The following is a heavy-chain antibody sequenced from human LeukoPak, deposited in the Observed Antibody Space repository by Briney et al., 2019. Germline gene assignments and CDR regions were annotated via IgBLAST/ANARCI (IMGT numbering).Heavy chain of an antibody. D-gene: IGHD3-9*01. J-gene: IGHJ5*02. CDR2: INWNGGST. CDR1: GGSFNTYY. CDR3: ARTYYDILTATNWFDP. V-gene: IGHV3-20*04. Sequence: ETLSLTCAVYGGSFNTYYWNWIRQSPGKGLEWVSGINWNGGSTGYADSVKGRFTISRDNAKNSLYLQMNSLRAEDTALYYCARTYYDILTATNWFDPWGQGTLVTVSS.